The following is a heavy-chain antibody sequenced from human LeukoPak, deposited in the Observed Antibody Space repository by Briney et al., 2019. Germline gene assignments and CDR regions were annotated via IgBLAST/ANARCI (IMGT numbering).Heavy chain of an antibody. D-gene: IGHD3-3*01. CDR3: ANSAARFLEWFSYYFDY. V-gene: IGHV3-23*01. CDR2: ISGSGGST. J-gene: IGHJ4*02. Sequence: GGSLRLSCAASGFTFSSYAMSWVRQAPGKGLEWVSAISGSGGSTYYADSVKGRFTISRDNSKNTLYLQMNSLSAEDTAVYYCANSAARFLEWFSYYFDYWGQGTLVTVSS. CDR1: GFTFSSYA.